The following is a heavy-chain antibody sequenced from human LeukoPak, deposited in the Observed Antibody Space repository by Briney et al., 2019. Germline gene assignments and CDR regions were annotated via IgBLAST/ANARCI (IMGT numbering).Heavy chain of an antibody. CDR1: GGTFSSYA. V-gene: IGHV1-69*05. Sequence: ASVKVSRKASGGTFSSYAISWVRQAPGQGLEWMGGIIPIFGTANYAQKFQGRVTITTDESTSTAYMELSSLRSEDTAVYYCATLAVAGDYYFDYWGQGTLVTVSS. D-gene: IGHD6-19*01. J-gene: IGHJ4*02. CDR3: ATLAVAGDYYFDY. CDR2: IIPIFGTA.